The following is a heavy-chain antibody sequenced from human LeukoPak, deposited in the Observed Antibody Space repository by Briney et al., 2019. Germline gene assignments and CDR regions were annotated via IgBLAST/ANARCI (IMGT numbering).Heavy chain of an antibody. V-gene: IGHV4-61*02. Sequence: SQTLSLTCSVSGDSISSGSHYWSWIRQPAGKGLEWIGLIYATGSYSYNPALKSRVTISVDTSKNQFSLKLTPVTAADTAVYYCARINGLGGGAPFDYWGQRTLVSVSS. CDR2: IYATGSY. D-gene: IGHD2-8*01. CDR1: GDSISSGSHY. CDR3: ARINGLGGGAPFDY. J-gene: IGHJ4*02.